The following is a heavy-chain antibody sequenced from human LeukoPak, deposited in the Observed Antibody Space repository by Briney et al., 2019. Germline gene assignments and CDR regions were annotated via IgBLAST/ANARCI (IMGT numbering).Heavy chain of an antibody. D-gene: IGHD6-19*01. J-gene: IGHJ4*02. V-gene: IGHV3-15*01. CDR1: GFSFTNAW. Sequence: AGGSLRLSCAASGFSFTNAWMSWVRQAPGKGLEWVGRIKSKTNGGTTDYVAPVKGRFTISRDDSKNTLYLQMSSLKTEDTAVYYCTTGLAGLWGQGILVTVSS. CDR3: TTGLAGL. CDR2: IKSKTNGGTT.